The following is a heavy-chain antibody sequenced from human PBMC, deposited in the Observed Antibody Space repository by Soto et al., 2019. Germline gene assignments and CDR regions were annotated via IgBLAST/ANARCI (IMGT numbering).Heavy chain of an antibody. J-gene: IGHJ6*02. Sequence: QVQLVESGGGVVQPGRSLRLSCAASGFTFSSYAMHWVRQAPGKGLEWVAVISYDGSNKYYADSVKGRFTISRDNSKNTXXLQMNSRRAEDTAVYYCAREGTAMVTSGYYYGMDVWGQGTTVTVSS. V-gene: IGHV3-30-3*01. CDR2: ISYDGSNK. CDR3: AREGTAMVTSGYYYGMDV. CDR1: GFTFSSYA. D-gene: IGHD5-18*01.